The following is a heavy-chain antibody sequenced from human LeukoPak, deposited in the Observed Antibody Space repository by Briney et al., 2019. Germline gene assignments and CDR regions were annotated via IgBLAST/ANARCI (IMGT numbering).Heavy chain of an antibody. Sequence: SETLSLTCTVSGGSISSGGYYWGWIRQPPGKGLEWIGSNYSSGSTYYNPSLKSRVTISVDTSKNQFSLKLSSVTAADTAVYYCARGTYPLYYDSSGYYRYWGQGTLVTVSS. CDR3: ARGTYPLYYDSSGYYRY. D-gene: IGHD3-22*01. CDR1: GGSISSGGYY. V-gene: IGHV4-39*07. CDR2: NYSSGST. J-gene: IGHJ4*02.